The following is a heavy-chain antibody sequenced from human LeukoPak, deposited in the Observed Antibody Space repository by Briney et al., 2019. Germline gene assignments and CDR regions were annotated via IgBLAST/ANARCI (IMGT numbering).Heavy chain of an antibody. Sequence: GGSLRLSCAASEFTFASYWMSWVRQPPGKGLEWVANIKEDGSQKYYVDSLKGRFTISRDNAKNSLYLQMINLRAEDTAVYYCTRVFYYGSRYYYMDVWGKGTTVTVSS. V-gene: IGHV3-7*01. CDR3: TRVFYYGSRYYYMDV. CDR2: IKEDGSQK. D-gene: IGHD3-10*01. CDR1: EFTFASYW. J-gene: IGHJ6*03.